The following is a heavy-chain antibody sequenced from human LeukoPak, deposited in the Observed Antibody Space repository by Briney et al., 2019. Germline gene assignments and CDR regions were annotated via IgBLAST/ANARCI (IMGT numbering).Heavy chain of an antibody. V-gene: IGHV3-11*01. CDR3: AKDQQLVEFGTRFDY. J-gene: IGHJ4*02. CDR1: GFTFSDYY. CDR2: ISSSGSTI. Sequence: PGGSLRLSCAASGFTFSDYYMSWIRQAPGKGLEWVSYISSSGSTIYYADSVKGRFTISRDNSKNTLYLQMNSLRAEDTAVYYCAKDQQLVEFGTRFDYWGQGTLVTVSS. D-gene: IGHD6-13*01.